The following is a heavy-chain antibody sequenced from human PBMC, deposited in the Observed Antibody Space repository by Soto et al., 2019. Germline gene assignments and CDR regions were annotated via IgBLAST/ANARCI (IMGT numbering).Heavy chain of an antibody. CDR1: GYTFTGYY. J-gene: IGHJ4*02. CDR2: INPNSGGT. V-gene: IGHV1-2*02. CDR3: ARAQGGSGWYYFDY. D-gene: IGHD6-19*01. Sequence: ASVKVSCKASGYTFTGYYMHWVREAPGQGLEWMGWINPNSGGTNYAQKFQGRVTMTRDTSISTAYMELSRLRSDDTAVYYCARAQGGSGWYYFDYWGQGTLVTVSS.